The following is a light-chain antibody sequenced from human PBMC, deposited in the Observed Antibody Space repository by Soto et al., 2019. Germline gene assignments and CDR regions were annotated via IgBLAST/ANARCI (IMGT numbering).Light chain of an antibody. V-gene: IGKV3-11*01. CDR3: QQRSNWIT. J-gene: IGKJ5*01. CDR1: QSVSSY. Sequence: EIVLTQSPATLSLFPGARATLSCRASQSVSSYLAWYQQKPGQAPRLLLYDASNRATGIPARFSGSGSGTDFTLTISSLEPEDFAVYYCQQRSNWITFGQGTRLEIE. CDR2: DAS.